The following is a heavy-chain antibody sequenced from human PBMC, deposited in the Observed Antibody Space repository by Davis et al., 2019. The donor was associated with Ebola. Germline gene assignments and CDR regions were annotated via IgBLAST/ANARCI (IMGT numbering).Heavy chain of an antibody. D-gene: IGHD1-26*01. CDR3: ARDVGASFRYYYYYGMDV. CDR2: IYHSGST. J-gene: IGHJ6*02. CDR1: GGSISSSNW. V-gene: IGHV4-4*02. Sequence: SETLSLTCAVSGGSISSSNWWSWVRQPPGKGLEWIGEIYHSGSTNYNPSLKSRVTISVDKSKNQFSLKLSSVTAADTAVYYCARDVGASFRYYYYYGMDVWGQGTTVTVSS.